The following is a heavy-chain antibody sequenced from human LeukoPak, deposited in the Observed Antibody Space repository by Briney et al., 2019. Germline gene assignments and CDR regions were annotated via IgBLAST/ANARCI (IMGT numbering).Heavy chain of an antibody. V-gene: IGHV1-2*02. D-gene: IGHD5-12*01. J-gene: IGHJ4*02. CDR3: ARVLDSGYPVWDC. CDR1: GYTFTGYY. CDR2: INPNSGVT. Sequence: GASVKVSCTASGYTFTGYYMHWVRQAPGQGLEWMGWINPNSGVTNYAQKFQGRVTMTRDTSISTAYMELSRLRSDDTAVYYCARVLDSGYPVWDCWGQGTLVTVSS.